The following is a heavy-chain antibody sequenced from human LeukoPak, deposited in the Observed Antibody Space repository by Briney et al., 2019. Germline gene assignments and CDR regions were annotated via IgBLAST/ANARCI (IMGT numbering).Heavy chain of an antibody. Sequence: GGSLRLSCAASGFTFSSYWMSWVRQAPGKGLEWVANIKQDGSEKYYVDPVKGRFTISRDNSKNTLYLHINSLRAEDTAVYYCVKDNPLDYWGQGTLVIVSS. D-gene: IGHD1-14*01. J-gene: IGHJ4*02. V-gene: IGHV3-7*01. CDR1: GFTFSSYW. CDR2: IKQDGSEK. CDR3: VKDNPLDY.